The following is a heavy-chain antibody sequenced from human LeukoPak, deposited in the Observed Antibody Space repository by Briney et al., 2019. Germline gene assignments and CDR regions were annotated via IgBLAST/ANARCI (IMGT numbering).Heavy chain of an antibody. Sequence: GGSLRLSCAASGFTFSSHSMNWVRQAPGKGLEWVSYISSSSSTIYYADSVKGRFTISRDNAKNSLYLQMNSLRAEDTAVYYCARGIYCSSTSCYRGDFDYWGQGTLVTVSS. D-gene: IGHD2-2*02. CDR3: ARGIYCSSTSCYRGDFDY. CDR1: GFTFSSHS. V-gene: IGHV3-48*01. CDR2: ISSSSSTI. J-gene: IGHJ4*02.